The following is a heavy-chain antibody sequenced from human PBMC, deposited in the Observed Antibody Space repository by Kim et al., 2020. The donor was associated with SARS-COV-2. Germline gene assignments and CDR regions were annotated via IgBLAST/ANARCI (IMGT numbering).Heavy chain of an antibody. CDR1: GGSISSSQW. CDR2: IFLRGGT. CDR3: ARDPTGWFQWDTDY. D-gene: IGHD6-19*01. V-gene: IGHV4-4*02. J-gene: IGHJ4*02. Sequence: SETLSLTCTVSGGSISSSQWWSWVRQSPGKRLEWIGEIFLRGGTHYNPSLGSRVTISLDQSKSQFFLTLTSVTAADTAIYYCARDPTGWFQWDTDYWGPGTLVTVSS.